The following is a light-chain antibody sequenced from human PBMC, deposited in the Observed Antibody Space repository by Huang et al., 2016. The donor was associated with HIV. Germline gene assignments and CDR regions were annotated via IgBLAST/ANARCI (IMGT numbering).Light chain of an antibody. J-gene: IGKJ1*01. CDR2: GAS. Sequence: EIVLTQSPGTLSLSPGERATLSCRASQSVSSNYLAWYQQKPGQAPRLLIYGASSRATGSVDRFCATGSGTDFTLTISRLEPEDFAVYYCQQYGSSRTFGQGTKVEIK. CDR1: QSVSSNY. V-gene: IGKV3-20*01. CDR3: QQYGSSRT.